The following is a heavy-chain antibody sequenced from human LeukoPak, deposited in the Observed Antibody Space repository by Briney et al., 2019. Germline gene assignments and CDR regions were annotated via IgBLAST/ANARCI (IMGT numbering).Heavy chain of an antibody. CDR2: ISSSGSTI. D-gene: IGHD5-18*01. Sequence: GGSLRLSCAASGFTFSSYEMNWVRQAPGKGLEWVSYISSSGSTIYYADSVKGRFSISRDNAKNSLYLQMNSLRAEDTAVYYCARQIFTAMITPAYWGQGTMVTVSS. CDR3: ARQIFTAMITPAY. J-gene: IGHJ4*02. V-gene: IGHV3-48*03. CDR1: GFTFSSYE.